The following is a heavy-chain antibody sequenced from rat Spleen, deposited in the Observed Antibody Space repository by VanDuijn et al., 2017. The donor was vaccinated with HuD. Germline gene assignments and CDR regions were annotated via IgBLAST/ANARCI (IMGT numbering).Heavy chain of an antibody. D-gene: IGHD1-6*01. CDR2: ISTGATNT. V-gene: IGHV5-27*01. CDR1: GFTFSDYY. Sequence: EVQLVESDGGLVQPGRSLKVSCAASGFTFSDYYMAWVRQAPTKGLEWVAYISTGATNTYFRDSVKGRFTISRDNAKSTLYLQMDSLRSEDTATYYCTTAGSTTDYYYAGGFDYWGQGVMVTVSS. CDR3: TTAGSTTDYYYAGGFDY. J-gene: IGHJ2*01.